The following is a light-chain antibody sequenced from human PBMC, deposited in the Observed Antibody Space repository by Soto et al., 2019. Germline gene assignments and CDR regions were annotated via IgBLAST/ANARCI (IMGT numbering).Light chain of an antibody. CDR3: QQYDNSPIT. V-gene: IGKV3-20*01. CDR1: QSVSSNY. CDR2: GAS. Sequence: EIVLTQSPGTLSLSPGERATLSCRASQSVSSNYLAWYQQKPGQAPRLLIYGASSRATDIPDRFSGSGSGTDFTLTISRLEPEDFAVYYCQQYDNSPITFGQGTRLDIK. J-gene: IGKJ5*01.